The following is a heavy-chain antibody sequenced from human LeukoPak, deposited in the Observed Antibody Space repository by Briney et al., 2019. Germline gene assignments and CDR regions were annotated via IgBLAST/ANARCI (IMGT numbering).Heavy chain of an antibody. Sequence: ASVKVSCKASGYTFTSYGISWVRQAPGQGLEWMGWISAYNGNTNYAQKLQGRVTMTTDTSTSTAYMELRSLRSDDTAVYYCARNLQWELHYYYGMDVWGQGTTVTVSS. V-gene: IGHV1-18*01. J-gene: IGHJ6*02. D-gene: IGHD1-26*01. CDR2: ISAYNGNT. CDR3: ARNLQWELHYYYGMDV. CDR1: GYTFTSYG.